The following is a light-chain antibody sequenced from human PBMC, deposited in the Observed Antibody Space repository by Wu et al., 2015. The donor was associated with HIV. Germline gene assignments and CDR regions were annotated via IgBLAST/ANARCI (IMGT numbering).Light chain of an antibody. CDR3: QQYDTPPIT. Sequence: EIVLTQSPGTLSLSPGDRATLSCRASQSVDSSFLAWYRHKPGQAPRLLIHGASHRATDIPNRISGSGSGTDFTLTISKLEPEDFAVYYCQQYDTPPITFGPGRRTGDET. CDR2: GAS. V-gene: IGKV3-20*01. CDR1: QSVDSSF. J-gene: IGKJ5*01.